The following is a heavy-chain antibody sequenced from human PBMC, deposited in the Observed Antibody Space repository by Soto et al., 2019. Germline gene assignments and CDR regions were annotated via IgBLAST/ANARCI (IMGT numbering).Heavy chain of an antibody. J-gene: IGHJ3*02. V-gene: IGHV3-49*03. CDR2: IRSKAYGGTT. CDR3: CVTEIDYYYGSGSSYGGAFDI. CDR1: GFTFGDYA. Sequence: GGSLRLSCTASGFTFGDYAMSWFRQAPGKGLEWVGFIRSKAYGGTTEYAASVKGRFTISRDDSKSIAYLQMNSLKTEDTAVYYCCVTEIDYYYGSGSSYGGAFDIWGQGTMVTVSS. D-gene: IGHD3-10*01.